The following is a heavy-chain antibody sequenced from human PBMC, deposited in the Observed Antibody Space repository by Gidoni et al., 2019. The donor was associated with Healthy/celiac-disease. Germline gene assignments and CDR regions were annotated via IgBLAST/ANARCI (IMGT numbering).Heavy chain of an antibody. CDR2: IYYRGST. CDR1: GRPICSSSYY. V-gene: IGHV4-39*07. Sequence: QLQLQESGPGLVQPSETLSPTCTLPGRPICSSSYYWGWIRQPPAKGLEWIGSIYYRGSTYYNPSLKSRVTISVDTSKNQFSLKLSSVTAADTAVYYCARDGDSSGYYSGVNWFDPWGQGTLVTVSS. D-gene: IGHD3-22*01. J-gene: IGHJ5*02. CDR3: ARDGDSSGYYSGVNWFDP.